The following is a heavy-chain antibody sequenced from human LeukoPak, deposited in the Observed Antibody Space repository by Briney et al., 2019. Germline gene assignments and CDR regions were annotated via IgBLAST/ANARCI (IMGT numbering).Heavy chain of an antibody. J-gene: IGHJ3*02. CDR2: IYHSGST. Sequence: SETLTLTCAVSGGSISSSNWWSWVRQPPGKGLEWIGEIYHSGSTNYNPSLKSRVTISVDTSKNQFSLKLSSVTAADTAVYYCAREGGDYGGNSGLFAFDIWGQGTMVTVSS. CDR1: GGSISSSNW. CDR3: AREGGDYGGNSGLFAFDI. V-gene: IGHV4-4*02. D-gene: IGHD4-23*01.